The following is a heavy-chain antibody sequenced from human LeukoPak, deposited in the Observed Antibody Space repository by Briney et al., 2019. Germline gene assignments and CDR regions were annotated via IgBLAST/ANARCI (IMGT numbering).Heavy chain of an antibody. CDR3: ARYATYYYYGMDV. CDR1: GGSISSYY. D-gene: IGHD1-26*01. V-gene: IGHV4-34*01. CDR2: INHSGST. Sequence: PSETLSLTCTVSGGSISSYYWSWIRQPPGKGLEWIGEINHSGSTNYNPSLKSRVTISVDTSKNQFSLKLSSVTAADTAVYYCARYATYYYYGMDVWGQGTTVTVSS. J-gene: IGHJ6*02.